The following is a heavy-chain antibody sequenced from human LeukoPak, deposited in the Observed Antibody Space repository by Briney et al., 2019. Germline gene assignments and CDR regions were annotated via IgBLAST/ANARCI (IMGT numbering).Heavy chain of an antibody. CDR3: ASHRKSPWYWYFDL. Sequence: ASVKVSCTVSGYTVTELSVHWVRQAPGKGLEWMAGFDPQDDETMYARKFQGRLTMTEETSKDTTYIELSSLRSEDTAIYYCASHRKSPWYWYFDLWGRGTLVTVSS. CDR1: GYTVTELS. CDR2: FDPQDDET. V-gene: IGHV1-24*01. J-gene: IGHJ2*01.